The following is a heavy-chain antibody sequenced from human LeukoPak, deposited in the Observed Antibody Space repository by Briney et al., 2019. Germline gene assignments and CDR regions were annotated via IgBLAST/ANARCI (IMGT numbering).Heavy chain of an antibody. V-gene: IGHV3-74*01. CDR1: GFTFSSYA. Sequence: GGSLRLSCAASGFTFSSYAMSWVRQAPGKGLVWVSRINTDGSSTSYADSVKGRFTISRDNAKNTLYLQMNSLRAEDTAVYYCARGAHAFDIWGQGTMVTVSS. CDR3: ARGAHAFDI. J-gene: IGHJ3*02. CDR2: INTDGSST.